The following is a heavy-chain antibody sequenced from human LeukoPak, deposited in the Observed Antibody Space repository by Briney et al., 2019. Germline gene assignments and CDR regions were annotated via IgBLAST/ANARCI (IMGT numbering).Heavy chain of an antibody. D-gene: IGHD5-24*01. J-gene: IGHJ4*02. CDR2: IYHSGST. CDR1: GGSISSSNW. Sequence: PSETLSLTCAVSGGSISSSNWWSWVRQPPGKGLEWIGEIYHSGSTNYNPSLKSRVTISVDKSKNQFSLKLSSVTAADTAVYYCARGPGGWLHFVQPSVFDYWGQGTLVTVSS. V-gene: IGHV4-4*02. CDR3: ARGPGGWLHFVQPSVFDY.